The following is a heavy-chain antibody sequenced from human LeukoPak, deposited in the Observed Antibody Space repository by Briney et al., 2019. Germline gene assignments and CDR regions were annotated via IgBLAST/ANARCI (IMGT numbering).Heavy chain of an antibody. J-gene: IGHJ4*02. Sequence: GSSVKVSCKVSGYTLTELSMHWVRQAPGKGLEWMGGFDPEDGETIYAQKFQGRVTMTEDTSTDTAYMELSSLRSEDTAVYYCATDRSTGGYFDYWGQGTLVTVSS. V-gene: IGHV1-24*01. CDR1: GYTLTELS. CDR3: ATDRSTGGYFDY. D-gene: IGHD2-2*01. CDR2: FDPEDGET.